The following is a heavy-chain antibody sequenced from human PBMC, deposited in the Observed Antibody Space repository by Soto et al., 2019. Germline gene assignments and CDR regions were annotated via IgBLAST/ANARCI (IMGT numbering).Heavy chain of an antibody. D-gene: IGHD2-15*01. V-gene: IGHV3-23*01. CDR2: ISGSGGST. J-gene: IGHJ4*02. CDR3: AKDVHRPQWSYGFDF. CDR1: EFIFSNYA. Sequence: PGGSLRLSCVASEFIFSNYAMNWVRQAPGEGLEWVSVISGSGGSTYYADSVKGRFTISRDNSKNTLYLQMNSLRAEDTAVYYCAKDVHRPQWSYGFDFWGQGTPVTVSS.